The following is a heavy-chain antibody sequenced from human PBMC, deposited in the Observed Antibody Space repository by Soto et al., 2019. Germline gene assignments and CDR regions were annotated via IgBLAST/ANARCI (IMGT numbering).Heavy chain of an antibody. V-gene: IGHV1-18*01. CDR2: ISAYNANA. CDR1: GYTFRNFG. CDR3: ARENSYFDY. Sequence: QIQLLQSGAEVKKPGASVKVTCKASGYTFRNFGISWVRQAPGQGLEWMGWISAYNANANYARKLQGRLTMTADTSTSTAYMDLRSLRSDHTAVYYCARENSYFDYWGQGTLVTVSS. J-gene: IGHJ4*02.